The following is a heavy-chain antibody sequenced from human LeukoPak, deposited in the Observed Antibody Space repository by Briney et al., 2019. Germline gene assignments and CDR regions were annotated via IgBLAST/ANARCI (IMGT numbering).Heavy chain of an antibody. V-gene: IGHV4-61*02. J-gene: IGHJ4*02. CDR2: FYTSGST. D-gene: IGHD1-26*01. CDR3: ARDRTLVGGIDY. CDR1: GGSISSDSYY. Sequence: PWGTLSLTCTVSGGSISSDSYYWSWIPQPAGKGLEWIRRFYTSGSTNYNPSLNSRVTISVDTSKNQFSLKLSSVTAADTAVYYCARDRTLVGGIDYWGQGTLVTVSS.